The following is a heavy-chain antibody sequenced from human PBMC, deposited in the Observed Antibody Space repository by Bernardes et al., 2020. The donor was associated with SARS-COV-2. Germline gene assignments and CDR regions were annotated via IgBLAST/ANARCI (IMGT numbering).Heavy chain of an antibody. J-gene: IGHJ6*02. D-gene: IGHD3-10*01. V-gene: IGHV3-9*01. CDR1: GFTFDDYG. CDR2: INWNNGNV. Sequence: GGSLRLSCAASGFTFDDYGMHWVRQAPGKGLEWVSSINWNNGNVGYADSVKGRFTISRDNAKNSLFLQMNSLRPEDTALYYCAKDSGSGIYYYYGMDVWGQGTTVTVSS. CDR3: AKDSGSGIYYYYGMDV.